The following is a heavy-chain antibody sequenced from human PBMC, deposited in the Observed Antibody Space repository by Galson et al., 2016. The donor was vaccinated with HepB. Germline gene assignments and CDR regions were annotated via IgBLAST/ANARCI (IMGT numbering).Heavy chain of an antibody. CDR2: INSDGSST. CDR3: ARVLGSYQSFDY. D-gene: IGHD1-26*01. CDR1: GFTFSIYW. J-gene: IGHJ4*02. Sequence: SLRLSCAASGFTFSIYWMHWVRQAPGKGLVWVSRINSDGSSTSYADSVKGRFTISRDNAKNTLYLQMNSLRAEDTAVYYCARVLGSYQSFDYWGQGTLVTVPS. V-gene: IGHV3-74*01.